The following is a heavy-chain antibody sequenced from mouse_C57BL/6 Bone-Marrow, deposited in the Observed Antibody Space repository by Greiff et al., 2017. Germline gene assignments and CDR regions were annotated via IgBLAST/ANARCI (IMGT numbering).Heavy chain of an antibody. CDR1: GFSLSTFGMG. CDR2: IWWDDDK. Sequence: QVTLNESGPGISQPSQTLSLTCSFSGFSLSTFGMGVGWIRQPSGKGLEWLAHIWWDDDKYYNPALKSRLTISKDTAKNQVFLKIANVDTADAATYYCARIGGDDGYRFAYWGQGTLVTVSA. CDR3: ARIGGDDGYRFAY. V-gene: IGHV8-8*01. D-gene: IGHD2-3*01. J-gene: IGHJ3*01.